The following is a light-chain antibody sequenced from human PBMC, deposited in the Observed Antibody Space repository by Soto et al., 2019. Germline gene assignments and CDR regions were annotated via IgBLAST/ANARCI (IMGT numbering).Light chain of an antibody. V-gene: IGKV4-1*01. Sequence: DVVLTQSPDSLAVSLGERATIIFKSSQSVLYSSNNMNYLAWYQQKAGQPPKLLIYWASTRESGVPDRFGGSGSGTEFTLTINSLQAEDVAVYYCQQYYSTPWTFGQGTKVDI. J-gene: IGKJ1*01. CDR2: WAS. CDR1: QSVLYSSNNMNY. CDR3: QQYYSTPWT.